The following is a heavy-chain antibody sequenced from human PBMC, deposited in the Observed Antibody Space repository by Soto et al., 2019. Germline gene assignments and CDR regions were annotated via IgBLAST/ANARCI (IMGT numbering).Heavy chain of an antibody. CDR1: GYTFTSYY. CDR3: AVWFGELLYEYPLDY. CDR2: INPSGGST. D-gene: IGHD3-10*01. Sequence: ASVKVSCKASGYTFTSYYMHWVRQAPGQGLEWMGIINPSGGSTSYAQKFQGRVTMTRDTSTSTVYMELSSLRSEDTAVYYCAVWFGELLYEYPLDYWSQGTLVTVSS. V-gene: IGHV1-46*01. J-gene: IGHJ4*02.